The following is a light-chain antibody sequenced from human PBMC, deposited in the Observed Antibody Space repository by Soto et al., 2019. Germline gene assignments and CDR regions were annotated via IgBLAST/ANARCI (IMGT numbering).Light chain of an antibody. J-gene: IGKJ1*01. CDR3: QQRRT. CDR2: DAS. Sequence: EIVLTQFPATLSLSPGERATLSCRASQSVSSYLAWYQQKPGQAPRLLIYDASNRATGIPARFSGSGSGTDFTLTISSLEPEDFAVYYCQQRRTFGQGTKVDIK. CDR1: QSVSSY. V-gene: IGKV3-11*01.